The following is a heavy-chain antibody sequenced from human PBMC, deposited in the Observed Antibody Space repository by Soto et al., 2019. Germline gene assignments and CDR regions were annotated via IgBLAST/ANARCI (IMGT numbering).Heavy chain of an antibody. V-gene: IGHV3-23*01. Sequence: LRLSCAASGFTFSSYAMSWVRQAPGKGLEWVSAISGSGGSTYYADSLKGRFTISRDNAKNSLYLQMNSLRAEDTAVYYCARDDLYDSSGYEYWGQGTLVTVSS. CDR2: ISGSGGST. J-gene: IGHJ4*02. D-gene: IGHD3-22*01. CDR3: ARDDLYDSSGYEY. CDR1: GFTFSSYA.